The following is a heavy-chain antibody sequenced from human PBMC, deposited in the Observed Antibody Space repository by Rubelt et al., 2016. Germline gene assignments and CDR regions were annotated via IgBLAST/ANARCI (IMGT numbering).Heavy chain of an antibody. D-gene: IGHD4-17*01. CDR1: GFTFSSYA. CDR2: ISAGGGST. CDR3: AKKTTVTLDY. V-gene: IGHV3-23*01. J-gene: IGHJ4*02. Sequence: EVQLLESGGGLVQPGGSLRLSCAASGFTFSSYAMGWVRQAPGKGLEWVSGISAGGGSTYCADSVKGRFTISRDNSKNTLYLQMDSLRAEDTAGYYCAKKTTVTLDYWGQGTLVTVSS.